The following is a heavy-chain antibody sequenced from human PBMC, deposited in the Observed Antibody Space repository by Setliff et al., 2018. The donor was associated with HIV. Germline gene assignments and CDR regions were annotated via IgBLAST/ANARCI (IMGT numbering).Heavy chain of an antibody. CDR3: ARHGDGSGSFYYYGMDV. CDR1: GGSISSYY. J-gene: IGHJ6*02. V-gene: IGHV4-4*09. CDR2: IYTSGSP. D-gene: IGHD3-10*01. Sequence: SETLSLTCTVSGGSISSYYWSWIRQSPRKRLEWIGNIYTSGSPNYNPSLKSRVIISVDTSKNQFYLRLGSVTAADTAVYYCARHGDGSGSFYYYGMDVWGQGTTVTVSS.